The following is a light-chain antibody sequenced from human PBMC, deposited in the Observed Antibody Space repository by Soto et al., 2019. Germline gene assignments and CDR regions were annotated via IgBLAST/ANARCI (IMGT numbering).Light chain of an antibody. CDR2: AAS. CDR1: RDVGSD. CDR3: LQEYGDSWT. Sequence: QMTQSPSSLSASVGEKIIITCRASRDVGSDVSWYQQKPGQAPKLLIYAASNLYTGVPSRFSGSRSGTEFTLTISRLQPEDFASYYCLQEYGDSWTFGQGTKVDIK. J-gene: IGKJ1*01. V-gene: IGKV1-6*01.